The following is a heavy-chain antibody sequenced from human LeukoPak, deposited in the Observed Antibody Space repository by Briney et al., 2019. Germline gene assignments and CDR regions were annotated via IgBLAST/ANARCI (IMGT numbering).Heavy chain of an antibody. D-gene: IGHD5-12*01. Sequence: PGGSLRLSCAASGFTFSSYGMHWVRQAPGKGLEGVAFIWYDGSNKKYADSVKGRFTISRDNSKNTLYLQMNSLRAEDTAVYYCAKGYSGYDSNIDFDCWGQGTLVTVSS. CDR2: IWYDGSNK. J-gene: IGHJ4*02. CDR1: GFTFSSYG. CDR3: AKGYSGYDSNIDFDC. V-gene: IGHV3-30*02.